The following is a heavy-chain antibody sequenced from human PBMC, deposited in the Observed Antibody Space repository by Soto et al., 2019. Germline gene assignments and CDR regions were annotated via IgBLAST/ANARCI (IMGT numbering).Heavy chain of an antibody. V-gene: IGHV1-18*01. Sequence: GSVKVSCKASGYTFTSYGISWVRQAPGQGLEWMGWISAYNGNTNYAQKLQGRVTMTTDTSTSTAYMELRSLRSDDTAVYYCARGPRALRFLEWLNWFDPWGQGTLVTVSS. CDR1: GYTFTSYG. CDR3: ARGPRALRFLEWLNWFDP. J-gene: IGHJ5*02. CDR2: ISAYNGNT. D-gene: IGHD3-3*01.